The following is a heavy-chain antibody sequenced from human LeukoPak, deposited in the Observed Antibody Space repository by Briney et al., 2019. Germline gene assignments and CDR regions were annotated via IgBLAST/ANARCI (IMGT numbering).Heavy chain of an antibody. V-gene: IGHV3-33*01. CDR3: GRDRGTTSSSGWYFDP. D-gene: IGHD6-6*01. CDR2: IWYDGSNK. Sequence: GRSLRLSCAASGFTFSSSGMHWVRQAPGKGLEWVAIIWYDGSNKYYADSVKGRFTISRDNSKNTVYLQMNSLRAEDTAVYYCGRDRGTTSSSGWYFDPWGRGTLVTVSS. CDR1: GFTFSSSG. J-gene: IGHJ2*01.